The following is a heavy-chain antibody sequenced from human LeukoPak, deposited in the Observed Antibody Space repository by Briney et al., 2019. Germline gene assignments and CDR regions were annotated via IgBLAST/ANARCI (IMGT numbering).Heavy chain of an antibody. CDR3: AKEGDY. CDR1: GFTVSNNY. CDR2: MYSGGST. Sequence: GGSLRLSCAASGFTVSNNYMSWVRQAPGKGLEWVSVMYSGGSTNYADSVKGRFIISRDDSKNILDLQMNSLKAEDTTVYYCAKEGDYWGRGTLVTVSS. V-gene: IGHV3-53*01. J-gene: IGHJ4*02.